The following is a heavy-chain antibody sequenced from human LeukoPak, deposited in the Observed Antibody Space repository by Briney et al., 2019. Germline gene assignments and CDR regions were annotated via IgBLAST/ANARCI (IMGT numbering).Heavy chain of an antibody. V-gene: IGHV3-23*01. CDR1: GFAFSSFA. D-gene: IGHD3-22*01. CDR2: INGGGNTT. CDR3: ARAPSEIGGYYPEYFRH. Sequence: GGSLRLSCAASGFAFSSFAMGWVRQSPGKGLEWLSTINGGGNTTFYADSVKGRFTISRDNSKNTVSLQMNSLGAEDTGVYYCARAPSEIGGYYPEYFRHWGQGTLVTVSS. J-gene: IGHJ1*01.